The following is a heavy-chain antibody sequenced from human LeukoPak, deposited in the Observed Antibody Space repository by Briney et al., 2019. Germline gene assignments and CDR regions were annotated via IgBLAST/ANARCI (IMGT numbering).Heavy chain of an antibody. CDR1: GYTFSSFG. CDR3: AGDRYYGLGTHPEGGSLDV. J-gene: IGHJ6*02. CDR2: IIVRDGNT. D-gene: IGHD3-10*01. Sequence: ASVKVSSKASGYTFSSFGVTWVRQAPGQGLEWMGWIIVRDGNTKYARGLQGRVTMTADTSTNTAYMDLRSLRSDDTAVYYCAGDRYYGLGTHPEGGSLDVWGQGTTVIVSS. V-gene: IGHV1-18*01.